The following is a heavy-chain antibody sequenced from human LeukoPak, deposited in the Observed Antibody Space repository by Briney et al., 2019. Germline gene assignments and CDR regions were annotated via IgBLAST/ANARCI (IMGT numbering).Heavy chain of an antibody. CDR2: FNANSGDT. D-gene: IGHD3-3*01. Sequence: ASVKVSCKTSGYTFTGYHVHWVRQAPGQGLEWMGWFNANSGDTKYAQKFQGRVTMTRDTSIGTDYMEPTSLISDDTAIYYCARDPYDGNYYFDYWGQGTLVTVAS. V-gene: IGHV1-2*02. J-gene: IGHJ4*02. CDR3: ARDPYDGNYYFDY. CDR1: GYTFTGYH.